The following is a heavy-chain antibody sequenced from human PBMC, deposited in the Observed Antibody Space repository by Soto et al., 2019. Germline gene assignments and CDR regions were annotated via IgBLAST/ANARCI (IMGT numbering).Heavy chain of an antibody. V-gene: IGHV3-23*01. CDR1: GFTFSTYT. CDR2: ISGSAGSSGP. Sequence: GGSLRLSCVSSGFTFSTYTMSWVRQAPGKGLEWVSVISGSAGSSGPSYADSVQGRFSISRDNARNTLYLQMNSLRGEDTAMYYCAKARCSTANCYVPEYWGQGTRVTVSS. J-gene: IGHJ4*02. CDR3: AKARCSTANCYVPEY. D-gene: IGHD2-2*01.